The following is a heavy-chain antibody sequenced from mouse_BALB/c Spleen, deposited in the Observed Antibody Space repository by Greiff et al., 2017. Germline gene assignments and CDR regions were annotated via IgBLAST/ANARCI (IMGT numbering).Heavy chain of an antibody. CDR2: IDPANGNT. CDR3: ASGIPYYAMDY. J-gene: IGHJ4*01. D-gene: IGHD4-1*01. V-gene: IGHV14-3*02. CDR1: GFNIKDTY. Sequence: EVKLQESGAELVKPGASVKLSCTASGFNIKDTYMHWVKQRPEQGLEWIGRIDPANGNTKYDPKFQGKATITADTSSNTAYLQLSSLTSEDTAVYYCASGIPYYAMDYWGQGTSVTVSS.